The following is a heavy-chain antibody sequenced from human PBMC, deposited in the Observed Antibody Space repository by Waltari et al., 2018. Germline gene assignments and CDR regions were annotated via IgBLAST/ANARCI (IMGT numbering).Heavy chain of an antibody. Sequence: QVQLQQWGAGLLKPSETLSLTCAVYGGSLSGYYWSWIRQPPGKGLEWIGEINHSGSTNYNPSLKSRVTISVDTSKNQFSLKLSSVTAADTAVYYCARGWMGARPFDYWGQGTLVTVSS. J-gene: IGHJ4*02. D-gene: IGHD1-26*01. CDR2: INHSGST. CDR1: GGSLSGYY. CDR3: ARGWMGARPFDY. V-gene: IGHV4-34*01.